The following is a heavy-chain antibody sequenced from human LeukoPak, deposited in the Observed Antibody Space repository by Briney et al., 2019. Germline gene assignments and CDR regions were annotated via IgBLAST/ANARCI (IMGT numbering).Heavy chain of an antibody. Sequence: SETLSLTCTVSGGSISSYSWSWIRQPPGKGLECIGYIYYSGSTNYNPSLKSRVTISVDTSMNQFSLKLSSVTAADTAVYYCARRAAGGTVDYWGQGTLVTVSS. CDR3: ARRAAGGTVDY. CDR1: GGSISSYS. D-gene: IGHD6-13*01. V-gene: IGHV4-59*01. J-gene: IGHJ4*02. CDR2: IYYSGST.